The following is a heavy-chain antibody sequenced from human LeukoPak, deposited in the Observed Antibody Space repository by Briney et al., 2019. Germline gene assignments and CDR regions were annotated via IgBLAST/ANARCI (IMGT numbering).Heavy chain of an antibody. CDR2: IYSSGST. CDR1: GGSISSYH. V-gene: IGHV4-59*01. J-gene: IGHJ3*02. D-gene: IGHD5-12*01. Sequence: PSETLSLTCTVSGGSISSYHWSWIRQPPGKGLQWIGFIYSSGSTNYNPSLKRLVTISLDTSKNQFSLRVSSVTSADTAVYYCARGNSGYDYAFDIWGQGTMVTVSS. CDR3: ARGNSGYDYAFDI.